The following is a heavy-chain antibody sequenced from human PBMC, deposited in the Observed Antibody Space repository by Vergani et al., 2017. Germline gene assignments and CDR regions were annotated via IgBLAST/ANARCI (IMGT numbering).Heavy chain of an antibody. CDR2: IYHSGST. CDR1: GYSISSGYY. CDR3: ARRRDTEMVDDAFDI. D-gene: IGHD5-18*01. J-gene: IGHJ3*02. Sequence: QVQLQESGPGLVKPSETLSLTCAVSGYSISSGYYWGWFRPTPGKGLEWFGSIYHSGSTYYNPSLKSRVPISVDTSKNQFSLKLSSVTAAGTAVYYCARRRDTEMVDDAFDIWGQGTMVTVSS. V-gene: IGHV4-38-2*01.